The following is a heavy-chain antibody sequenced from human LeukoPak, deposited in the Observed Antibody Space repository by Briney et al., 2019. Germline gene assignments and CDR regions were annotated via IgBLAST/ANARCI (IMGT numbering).Heavy chain of an antibody. Sequence: ASVKVSCKASGYTFTSYDINWVRQATGQGLGWMGWMNPNSGNTGYAQKFQGRVTMTRNTSISTAYMELSSLRSEDTAVYYCARGANMDTAMVYWGQGTLVTVSS. V-gene: IGHV1-8*01. D-gene: IGHD5-18*01. J-gene: IGHJ4*02. CDR2: MNPNSGNT. CDR1: GYTFTSYD. CDR3: ARGANMDTAMVY.